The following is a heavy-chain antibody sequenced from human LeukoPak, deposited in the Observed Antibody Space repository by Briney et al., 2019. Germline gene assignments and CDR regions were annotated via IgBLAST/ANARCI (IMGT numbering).Heavy chain of an antibody. J-gene: IGHJ3*02. D-gene: IGHD3-22*01. CDR1: GYSISSGYY. V-gene: IGHV4-38-2*02. Sequence: SETLSLTCTVSGYSISSGYYWGWIRQPPGKGLEWIGSIYHSGSTYYNPSLKSRVTISVDTSKNQFSLKLSSVTAADTAVYYCARDWAGSGYHHAFDTWGQGTLVTV. CDR2: IYHSGST. CDR3: ARDWAGSGYHHAFDT.